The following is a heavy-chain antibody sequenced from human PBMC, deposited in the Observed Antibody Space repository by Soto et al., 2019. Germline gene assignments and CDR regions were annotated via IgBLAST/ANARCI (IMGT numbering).Heavy chain of an antibody. D-gene: IGHD3-22*01. CDR1: GFTFSSYA. V-gene: IGHV3-23*01. CDR3: ARDLRSESQVNYYYDSSGYYTPLGYYGMDV. CDR2: ISVSSSNT. J-gene: IGHJ6*02. Sequence: GGSPRLSCAASGFTFSSYAMSGVRQDPGKGLAWVSGISVSSSNTYYADSVKGRFTISRDNAKNSLYLQMNSLRAEDTAVYYCARDLRSESQVNYYYDSSGYYTPLGYYGMDVWGQGTTVTVSS.